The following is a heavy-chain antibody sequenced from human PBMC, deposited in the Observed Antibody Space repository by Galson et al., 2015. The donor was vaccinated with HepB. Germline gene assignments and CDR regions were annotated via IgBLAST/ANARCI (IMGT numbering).Heavy chain of an antibody. CDR3: AKLRYFDWLLYPLDY. J-gene: IGHJ4*02. V-gene: IGHV3-23*01. CDR1: QLTFNIYA. Sequence: SLRLSCAASQLTFNIYAMSWVRQAPGKGLEWVSAISGNGAGTYYADSVKGRFTISRDNSKSTLYLQLNSLRAEDTAIYYCAKLRYFDWLLYPLDYWGQGTLVTVSS. CDR2: ISGNGAGT. D-gene: IGHD3-9*01.